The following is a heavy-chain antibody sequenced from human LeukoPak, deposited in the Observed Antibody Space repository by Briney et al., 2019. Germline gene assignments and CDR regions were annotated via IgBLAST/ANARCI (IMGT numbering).Heavy chain of an antibody. CDR3: ARVKAVVTPWVFDY. D-gene: IGHD4-23*01. Sequence: PSETLSLTCTVSGGSISSSSYYWSWIRQPPGKGLEWIAYIYYSGSTNYNPSLKSRVTISVDTPKNQFSLKLSSVTAADTAVYFCARVKAVVTPWVFDYWGQGSLVTVSS. V-gene: IGHV4-61*01. J-gene: IGHJ4*02. CDR1: GGSISSSSYY. CDR2: IYYSGST.